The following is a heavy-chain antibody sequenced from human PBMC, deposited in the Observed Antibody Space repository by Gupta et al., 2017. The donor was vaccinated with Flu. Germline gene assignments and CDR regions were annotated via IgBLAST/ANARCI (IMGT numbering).Heavy chain of an antibody. D-gene: IGHD5-18*01. CDR3: ARYSYGIYYYYGMDV. CDR1: GFTFSSYW. J-gene: IGHJ6*02. Sequence: EVQLVESGGGLVQPGGSLRLSCAASGFTFSSYWMSWVRQAPGKGLEWVANIMQDGSAKYYVDSVKGRFTITRDNAKNSLYLQMNSLRAEDTAVYYCARYSYGIYYYYGMDVWGQGTTVTVSS. V-gene: IGHV3-7*01. CDR2: IMQDGSAK.